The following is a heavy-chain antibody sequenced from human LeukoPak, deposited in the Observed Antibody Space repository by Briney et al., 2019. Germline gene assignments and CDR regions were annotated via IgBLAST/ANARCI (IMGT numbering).Heavy chain of an antibody. CDR2: ISSSSSNI. Sequence: GGSLRLSCAASGFTFSSYSMNWVRQAPGKGLEWVSSISSSSSNIYYTDSLKGRFTISRDNAKHSLYLQMNSLRAEDTAVYYCARVRSGSYSDYWGQGTLVTVSS. V-gene: IGHV3-21*01. CDR3: ARVRSGSYSDY. D-gene: IGHD1-26*01. CDR1: GFTFSSYS. J-gene: IGHJ4*02.